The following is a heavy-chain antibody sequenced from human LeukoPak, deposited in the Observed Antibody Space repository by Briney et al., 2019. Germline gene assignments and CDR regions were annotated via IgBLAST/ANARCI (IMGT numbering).Heavy chain of an antibody. V-gene: IGHV4-59*01. CDR1: GGSSSSYY. D-gene: IGHD6-13*01. J-gene: IGHJ4*02. CDR3: ASGAAAGTMPLY. CDR2: IYYTGST. Sequence: SETLPLTCTVSGGSSSSYYWSWIRQPPGKGLEWIGYIYYTGSTNYNPSLKNRVTISIDTSKNQFSLKLTSVTAADTAVYYCASGAAAGTMPLYWGQGTLVTVSS.